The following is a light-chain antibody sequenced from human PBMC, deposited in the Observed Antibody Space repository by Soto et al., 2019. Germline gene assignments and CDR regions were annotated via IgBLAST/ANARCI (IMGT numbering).Light chain of an antibody. V-gene: IGKV3-15*01. CDR3: QQYNNWPPLT. J-gene: IGKJ4*01. CDR2: GAS. Sequence: EIVMTQSPVTLSVSALDMTTLSCRXSQNINTKLAWYRQMPGQAPRLLIHGASTRATGIPARFSGSGSGTEFTLTISSLQSEDFAVYYCQQYNNWPPLTFGGGTKVDIK. CDR1: QNINTK.